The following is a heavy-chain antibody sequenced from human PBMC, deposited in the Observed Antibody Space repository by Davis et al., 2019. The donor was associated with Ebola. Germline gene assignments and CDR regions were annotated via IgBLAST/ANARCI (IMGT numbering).Heavy chain of an antibody. D-gene: IGHD5-12*01. J-gene: IGHJ6*02. Sequence: MPGGSLRLSCAVYGGSFSGYYWSWIRQPPGKGLEWIGEINHSGSTNYNPSLKSRVTISVDTSKNQFSLKLSSVTAADTAVYYCAREHVATRHEHYYYYGMDVWGQGTTVTVSS. V-gene: IGHV4-34*01. CDR3: AREHVATRHEHYYYYGMDV. CDR2: INHSGST. CDR1: GGSFSGYY.